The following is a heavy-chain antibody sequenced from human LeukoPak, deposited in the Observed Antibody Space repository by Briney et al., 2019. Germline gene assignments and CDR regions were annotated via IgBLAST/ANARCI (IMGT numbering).Heavy chain of an antibody. V-gene: IGHV4-34*01. CDR2: INHSGST. J-gene: IGHJ6*03. CDR3: ARDKAYSSSWSHYYYMDV. D-gene: IGHD6-13*01. Sequence: SETLSLTCAVYGGSFSGYYWSWIRQPPGKGLEWIGEINHSGSTNYNPSLKSRVTISVDTSKNQFSLQLNSVTPEDTAVYYCARDKAYSSSWSHYYYMDVWGKGTTVTISS. CDR1: GGSFSGYY.